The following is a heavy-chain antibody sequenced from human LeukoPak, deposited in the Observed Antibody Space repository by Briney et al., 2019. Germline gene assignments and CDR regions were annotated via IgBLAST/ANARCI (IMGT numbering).Heavy chain of an antibody. V-gene: IGHV3-66*02. CDR1: GFTDSTNY. Sequence: GGSLRLSCAASGFTDSTNYISWVRQAPGKGLEWVSVIYSADSTYYADSVKGRFTISRDNSKNTVYLQMNSLRPDDTAVYYCAREGGSGSYGYDYWGQGTLVTVSS. CDR2: IYSADST. J-gene: IGHJ4*02. D-gene: IGHD3-10*01. CDR3: AREGGSGSYGYDY.